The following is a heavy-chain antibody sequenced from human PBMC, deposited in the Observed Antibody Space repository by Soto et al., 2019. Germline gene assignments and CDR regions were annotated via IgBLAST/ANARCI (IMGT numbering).Heavy chain of an antibody. V-gene: IGHV3-66*01. CDR3: ARDMVRGLYPEYFQH. CDR1: GFTVSSNY. Sequence: PGGSLRLSCAASGFTVSSNYMSWVRQAPGKGLEWVSVIYSGGSTYYADSVKGRFTISRDNSKNTLYLQMNSLRAEDTAVYYCARDMVRGLYPEYFQHWGQGTLVIVSS. J-gene: IGHJ1*01. D-gene: IGHD3-10*01. CDR2: IYSGGST.